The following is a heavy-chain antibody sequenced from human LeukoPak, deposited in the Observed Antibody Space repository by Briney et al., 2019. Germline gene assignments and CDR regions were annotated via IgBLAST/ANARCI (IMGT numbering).Heavy chain of an antibody. Sequence: SETLSLTCTVSGGSISSYYWSWIRQPAGKGLEWIGRIYTSGSTNYNPSLKSRVTMSVDTSKNQFSLKLSSVTAADTAVYYCARDRDYDILTGYYKDIYYYYYMDVWGKGTTVTVSS. V-gene: IGHV4-4*07. CDR3: ARDRDYDILTGYYKDIYYYYYMDV. D-gene: IGHD3-9*01. CDR1: GGSISSYY. CDR2: IYTSGST. J-gene: IGHJ6*03.